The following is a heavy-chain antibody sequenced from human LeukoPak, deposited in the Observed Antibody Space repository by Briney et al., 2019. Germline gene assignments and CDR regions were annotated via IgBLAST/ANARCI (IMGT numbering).Heavy chain of an antibody. V-gene: IGHV3-30*04. Sequence: GGSLRLSCAASGFTFSSYAMHWVRQAPGKGLEWVAVISYDGSNKYYADSVKGRFTISRDNSKNTLYLQMNSLRAEDTGVYYCARGPYPNDYWGQGTLVTVSS. CDR1: GFTFSSYA. CDR3: ARGPYPNDY. D-gene: IGHD3-16*01. J-gene: IGHJ4*02. CDR2: ISYDGSNK.